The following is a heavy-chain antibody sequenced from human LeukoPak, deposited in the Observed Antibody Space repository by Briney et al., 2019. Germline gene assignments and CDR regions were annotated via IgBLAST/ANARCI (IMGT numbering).Heavy chain of an antibody. J-gene: IGHJ4*02. Sequence: TGGSLRLSCAASGFTFSSYAMSWVRQAPGKGLEWVSATSGSGGSTYYADSVKGRFTISRDNSKNTLYLQMSSLRAEDTAVYYCAKDRYYYDSSGYYYVPRSPFFDYWGQGTLVTVSS. CDR3: AKDRYYYDSSGYYYVPRSPFFDY. D-gene: IGHD3-22*01. V-gene: IGHV3-23*01. CDR2: TSGSGGST. CDR1: GFTFSSYA.